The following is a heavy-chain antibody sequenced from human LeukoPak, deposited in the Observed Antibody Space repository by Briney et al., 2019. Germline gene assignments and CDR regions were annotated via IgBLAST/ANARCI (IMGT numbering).Heavy chain of an antibody. CDR3: AKSSCSITNCDISGD. D-gene: IGHD2-2*02. J-gene: IGHJ4*02. CDR2: ISWNSGNM. V-gene: IGHV3-9*01. CDR1: GFTFDDYA. Sequence: GGSLRLSCAASGFTFDDYAMHWVRHAPGKGLEWVSGISWNSGNMGYADSVKGRFTISRDNAKNSLYLQMNSLRAEDTALYYCAKSSCSITNCDISGDWGEGALVTVSS.